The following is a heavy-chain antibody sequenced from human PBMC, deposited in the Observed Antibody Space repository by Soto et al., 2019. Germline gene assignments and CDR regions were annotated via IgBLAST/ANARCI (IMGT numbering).Heavy chain of an antibody. J-gene: IGHJ4*02. D-gene: IGHD2-2*03. CDR3: ARDNDLDRDGPFDY. V-gene: IGHV3-9*01. CDR1: GFSFDDYG. Sequence: EVQLVESGGGSVQPGRSLRLSCEASGFSFDDYGMHWVRQGPGKGLEWVSGISWDSGDIYYVDSVKGRFTISRDNAKKSLYLQMNSPRTEDTALYYCARDNDLDRDGPFDYWGQGILVTVSS. CDR2: ISWDSGDI.